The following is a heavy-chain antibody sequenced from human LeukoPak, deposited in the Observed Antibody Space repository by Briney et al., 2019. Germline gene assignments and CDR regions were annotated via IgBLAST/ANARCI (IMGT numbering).Heavy chain of an antibody. V-gene: IGHV3-7*03. J-gene: IGHJ6*04. CDR1: GFTFNDYW. D-gene: IGHD2-2*01. CDR2: IKQDGSGK. Sequence: GGSLRLSCAASGFTFNDYWMTWVRQAPGEGLEWVAHIKQDGSGKYYVDSLKGRFTISRDNAKNSLFLQMNSLRAEDTAVYYCVRDCSSASLSSGCYYAMDVWGKGTTVTVSS. CDR3: VRDCSSASLSSGCYYAMDV.